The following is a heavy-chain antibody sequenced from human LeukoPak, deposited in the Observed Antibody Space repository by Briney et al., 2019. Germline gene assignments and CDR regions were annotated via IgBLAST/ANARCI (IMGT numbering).Heavy chain of an antibody. CDR1: GGSISSGSYY. CDR3: ARASLRTYTYGFTHDAFDI. D-gene: IGHD5-18*01. V-gene: IGHV4-61*02. Sequence: SETLSLTSTVSGGSISSGSYYWSWIRQPAGKGLEWIGRIYTSGSTNYNPSLKSRVTISVDTSKNQYSLELSSVTAADTALYYCARASLRTYTYGFTHDAFDIWGQGTMVTVSS. J-gene: IGHJ3*02. CDR2: IYTSGST.